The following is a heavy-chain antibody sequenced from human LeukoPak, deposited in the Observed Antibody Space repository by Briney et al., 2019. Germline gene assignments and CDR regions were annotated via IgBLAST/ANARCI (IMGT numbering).Heavy chain of an antibody. V-gene: IGHV4-4*08. CDR2: IYNSGST. CDR3: ARDPFTPGAFDI. J-gene: IGHJ3*02. D-gene: IGHD2-15*01. Sequence: PSETLSLTCSVSGASITSDYWSWIRQPPGKGLEWIGYIYNSGSTNYNPSLKSRVIISVDTSKNYFSLKLSSVTAADAAMYYCARDPFTPGAFDIWGQGTMVTVSS. CDR1: GASITSDY.